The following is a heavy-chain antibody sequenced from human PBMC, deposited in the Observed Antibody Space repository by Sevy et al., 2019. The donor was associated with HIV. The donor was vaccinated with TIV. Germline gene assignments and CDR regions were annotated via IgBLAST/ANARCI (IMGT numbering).Heavy chain of an antibody. J-gene: IGHJ6*02. CDR1: GFTLRTYA. CDR3: AKGYCSGGSCSRDYYYYGMDA. V-gene: IGHV3-23*01. CDR2: ITTSGRYT. D-gene: IGHD2-15*01. Sequence: GGSLRLSCAASGFTLRTYAMNWVRQAPGKGLEWVSSITTSGRYTYSADSVEGRFTISRDNSQNTVYLQMNSLRVDDTAVYYCAKGYCSGGSCSRDYYYYGMDAWGQGTTVTVSS.